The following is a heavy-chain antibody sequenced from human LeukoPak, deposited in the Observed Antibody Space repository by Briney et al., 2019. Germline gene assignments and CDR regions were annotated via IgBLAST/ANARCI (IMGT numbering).Heavy chain of an antibody. Sequence: PGGSLRLSCAASGFTLSTYAMSWVRQAPGKGLEWVSAISGSGGSTYYADSVKGRFTISRDNSKNTLYLQMNSLRAEDTAVYYCAKDGGVWFGESNDYWGQGTLVTVSS. J-gene: IGHJ4*02. CDR2: ISGSGGST. CDR1: GFTLSTYA. D-gene: IGHD3-10*01. CDR3: AKDGGVWFGESNDY. V-gene: IGHV3-23*01.